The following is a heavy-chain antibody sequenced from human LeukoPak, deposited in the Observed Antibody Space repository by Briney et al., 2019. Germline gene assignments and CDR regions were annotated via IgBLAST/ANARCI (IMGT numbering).Heavy chain of an antibody. CDR1: GFTFSSYW. CDR3: ARDVYGGAFDY. CDR2: INQDGSAK. Sequence: GGSLRLSCAASGFTFSSYWMNWVRQAPGKGLEWVANINQDGSAKYYVDSVKGRFTFSRDNAMNSLFLQMNSLRAEDTAVYYCARDVYGGAFDYWGQGTLVTVSS. J-gene: IGHJ4*02. D-gene: IGHD4-23*01. V-gene: IGHV3-7*01.